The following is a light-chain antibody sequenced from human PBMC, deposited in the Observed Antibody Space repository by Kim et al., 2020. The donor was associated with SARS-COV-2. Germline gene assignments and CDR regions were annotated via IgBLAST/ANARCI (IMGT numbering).Light chain of an antibody. CDR3: MQATNRPFT. CDR1: QSLVYTDGNTY. CDR2: MVS. V-gene: IGKV2-30*01. J-gene: IGKJ3*01. Sequence: DVVLTQSPLSLPVTLGQPASISCRSSQSLVYTDGNTYLNWFQQRPGQSPRRLIYMVSNRDSGVPDRFSGSGSGASFTLGISRVEAVEVGVYDCMQATNRPFTFGPVTKVEIE.